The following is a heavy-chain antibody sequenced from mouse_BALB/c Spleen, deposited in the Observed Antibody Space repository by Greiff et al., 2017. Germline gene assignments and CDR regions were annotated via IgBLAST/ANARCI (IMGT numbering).Heavy chain of an antibody. J-gene: IGHJ1*01. D-gene: IGHD2-1*01. Sequence: QVQLKQSGAELVRPGASVKLSCKASGYTFTSYWINWVKQRPGQGLEWIGNIYPSDSYTNYNQKFKDKATLTVDKSSSTAYMQLSSPTSEDSAVYYCTRGGNYGYFDVWGAGTTVTVSS. CDR2: IYPSDSYT. CDR3: TRGGNYGYFDV. CDR1: GYTFTSYW. V-gene: IGHV1-69*02.